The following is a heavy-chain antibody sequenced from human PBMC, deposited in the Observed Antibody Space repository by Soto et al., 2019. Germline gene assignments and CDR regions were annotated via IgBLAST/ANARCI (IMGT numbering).Heavy chain of an antibody. D-gene: IGHD2-21*01. J-gene: IGHJ3*02. Sequence: GGSLRLSCAASGFTFSSYGMHWVRQAPGKGLEWVAVIWYDGSNKYYADSVKGRFTISRDNSKNTLYLQMNSLRAEDTAVYYCARASAGVILNAFDIWGQGTMVTVSS. CDR2: IWYDGSNK. V-gene: IGHV3-33*01. CDR1: GFTFSSYG. CDR3: ARASAGVILNAFDI.